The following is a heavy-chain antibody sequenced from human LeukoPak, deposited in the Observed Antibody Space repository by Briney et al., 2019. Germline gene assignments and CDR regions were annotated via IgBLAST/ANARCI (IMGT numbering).Heavy chain of an antibody. CDR1: GGSFSGYY. CDR2: INHSGST. V-gene: IGHV4-34*01. D-gene: IGHD3-3*01. CDR3: ARNYYDFWSGGRYFDY. J-gene: IGHJ4*02. Sequence: PSETLSLTCAVYGGSFSGYYWSWIRQPPGKGLEWIGEINHSGSTNYNPSLKSRVTISVDTSKNQFSLKLSSVTAADTAVYYCARNYYDFWSGGRYFDYWGQGTLVTVSS.